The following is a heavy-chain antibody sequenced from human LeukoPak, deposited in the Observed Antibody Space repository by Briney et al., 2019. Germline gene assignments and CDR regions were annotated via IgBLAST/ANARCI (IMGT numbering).Heavy chain of an antibody. J-gene: IGHJ4*02. CDR2: IYYSGST. CDR3: ARELKENYVWGSYRYTDY. Sequence: PSETLSLTCTVSGGSISSGGYYWSWIRQHPGKGLEWIGYIYYSGSTYYNPSLKSRVTISVDTSKNQFSLKLSSVTAADTAVYYSARELKENYVWGSYRYTDYWGQGTLVTVSS. D-gene: IGHD3-16*02. CDR1: GGSISSGGYY. V-gene: IGHV4-31*03.